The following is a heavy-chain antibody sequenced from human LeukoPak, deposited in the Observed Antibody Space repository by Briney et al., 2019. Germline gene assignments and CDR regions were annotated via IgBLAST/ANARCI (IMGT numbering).Heavy chain of an antibody. CDR3: ARDSIAAAGTFSL. V-gene: IGHV3-21*01. Sequence: GGSLRLSCAASGFTFSSYSMNWVRQAPGKGLEWVSSISSSSSYIYYADSVKGRFTISRDNAKNSLYLQMNSLRAEDTAVYYCARDSIAAAGTFSLWGQGTLVTVSS. CDR2: ISSSSSYI. CDR1: GFTFSSYS. D-gene: IGHD6-13*01. J-gene: IGHJ4*02.